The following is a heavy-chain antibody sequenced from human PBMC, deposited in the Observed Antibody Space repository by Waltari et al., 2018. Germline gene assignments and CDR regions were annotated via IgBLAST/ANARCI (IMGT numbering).Heavy chain of an antibody. J-gene: IGHJ3*02. D-gene: IGHD3-22*01. Sequence: EVRLVESGGGLVRPGESLRLSCAASGFTFSYYTMNWVRQAPGKGPEGISFITSDGTHTTYADSMRGRLTISRDNAKNSLFLQINSLRADDTAVYYCARDRRPTMILGSGAFDIWGQGTVVNVSS. V-gene: IGHV3-21*01. CDR2: ITSDGTHT. CDR3: ARDRRPTMILGSGAFDI. CDR1: GFTFSYYT.